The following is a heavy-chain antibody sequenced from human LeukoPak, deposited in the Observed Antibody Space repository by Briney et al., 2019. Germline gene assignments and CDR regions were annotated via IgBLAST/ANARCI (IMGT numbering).Heavy chain of an antibody. Sequence: GSLRLSHAASGFTFSNYGMHWIRQPPGKGLEWIGYIYNSGSTNYNPSLKSRVTISVDTSKNQFSLKLRSVTAADTAVYYCARDGVFGTFDPWGQGTLVTVSS. CDR3: ARDGVFGTFDP. CDR1: GFTFSNYG. CDR2: IYNSGST. V-gene: IGHV4-59*01. D-gene: IGHD3-10*01. J-gene: IGHJ5*02.